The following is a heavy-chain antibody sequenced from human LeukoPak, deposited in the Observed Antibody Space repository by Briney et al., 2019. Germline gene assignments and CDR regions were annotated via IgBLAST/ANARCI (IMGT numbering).Heavy chain of an antibody. D-gene: IGHD6-19*01. CDR3: ASVPVAGTQGYYFDY. CDR1: GGSFSGYY. V-gene: IGHV4-34*01. CDR2: INHSGST. J-gene: IGHJ4*02. Sequence: PSETLSLTCAVYGGSFSGYYWSWLRQPPGEGLEWIGEINHSGSTNYNPSLKSRVTISVDTSKNQFSLKLSSVTAADTAVYYCASVPVAGTQGYYFDYWGQGTLVTVSS.